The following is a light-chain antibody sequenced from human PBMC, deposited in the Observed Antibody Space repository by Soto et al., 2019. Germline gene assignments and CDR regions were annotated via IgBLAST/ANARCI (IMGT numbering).Light chain of an antibody. V-gene: IGKV1-5*03. CDR3: QQYETYLKT. Sequence: DIQMTQSPSTLSASVGDRVTITCRASRSISDWLAWYQQKPGKAPKLLIYKASTLKSGVPSRFSGSGSGTEFTLTISRVQPEDFATYYCQQYETYLKTFGQGTKVDIK. J-gene: IGKJ1*01. CDR2: KAS. CDR1: RSISDW.